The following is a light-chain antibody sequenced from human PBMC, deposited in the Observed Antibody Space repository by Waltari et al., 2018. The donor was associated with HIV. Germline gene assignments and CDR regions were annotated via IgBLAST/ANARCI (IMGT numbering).Light chain of an antibody. V-gene: IGLV2-14*01. J-gene: IGLJ2*01. CDR1: SSDVGGYNS. Sequence: QSALTQPASVSGSPGQSITISCTGTSSDVGGYNSVSWYQQHPGKAPKLMIYEVSNRPSGVSNRFSGSKSGNTASLTISGLQAEDEADYYCSSYISSSTLLFGGGTKLTVL. CDR3: SSYISSSTLL. CDR2: EVS.